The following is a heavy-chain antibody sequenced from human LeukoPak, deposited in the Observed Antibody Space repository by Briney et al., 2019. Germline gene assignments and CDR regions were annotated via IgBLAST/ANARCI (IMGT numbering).Heavy chain of an antibody. J-gene: IGHJ3*02. CDR2: IYTSGST. CDR3: ARSEMGDDFDI. Sequence: SETLSLTCTVSGGSISSYYWSWMRRPAGKGREWIGRIYTSGSTKYNPSLKSRVTMSVDTSKKQLSLTLSSVTAADTAVYYCARSEMGDDFDIWGKGTMVTVSS. V-gene: IGHV4-4*07. CDR1: GGSISSYY. D-gene: IGHD5-24*01.